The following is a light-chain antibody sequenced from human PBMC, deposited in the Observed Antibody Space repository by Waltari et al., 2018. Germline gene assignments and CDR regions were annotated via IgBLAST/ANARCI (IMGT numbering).Light chain of an antibody. CDR2: GAS. CDR1: QSVSRS. V-gene: IGKV3-20*01. CDR3: KHYVRLPAT. J-gene: IGKJ1*01. Sequence: IVLTQSPGTLSLSPGERATLPCRASQSVSRSLAWYQQKPGQAPKLLIYGASTRSTGIPDRFTGSGSGTDFSLTISSLEPEDFAIYFCKHYVRLPATFGQGTKVEIK.